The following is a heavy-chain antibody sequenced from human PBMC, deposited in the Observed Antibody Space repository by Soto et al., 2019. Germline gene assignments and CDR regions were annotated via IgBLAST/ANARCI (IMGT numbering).Heavy chain of an antibody. CDR2: ISGSGGGK. V-gene: IGHV3-23*01. CDR1: GFTFSTSA. J-gene: IGHJ4*02. CDR3: ARNWGIFDY. D-gene: IGHD7-27*01. Sequence: EVQLLESGGGLAQPGGSLRLSCEASGFTFSTSAMSWVRQAPGKGLEWVSTISGSGGGKYYADSVNGRFTISGDNSKNTLFLQMNSLRAEDTALYYCARNWGIFDYWGQGTLVTVSS.